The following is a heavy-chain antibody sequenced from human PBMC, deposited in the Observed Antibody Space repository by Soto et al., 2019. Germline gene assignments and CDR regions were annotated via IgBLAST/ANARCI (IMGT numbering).Heavy chain of an antibody. J-gene: IGHJ4*02. Sequence: SGKVSFNASGYRFTSLDINWVRQTAGQGLEWMGWMQPSTGRTGYAQKFQGRVTMTRDTSINTAYMELTTLTSDDTDFYYCARGVSAGVDYWGQGTPVTVSS. CDR3: ARGVSAGVDY. CDR2: MQPSTGRT. CDR1: GYRFTSLD. V-gene: IGHV1-8*01. D-gene: IGHD1-26*01.